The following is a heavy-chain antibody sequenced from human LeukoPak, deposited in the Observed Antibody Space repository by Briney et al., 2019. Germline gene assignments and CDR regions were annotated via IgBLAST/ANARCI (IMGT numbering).Heavy chain of an antibody. J-gene: IGHJ3*02. CDR2: IYYSGST. Sequence: SETLSLTCTVSGGSISSYYWSWIRQPPGKGLEWIGYIYYSGSTNYNPSLKSRVTVSVDTSKNQFSLKLSSVTAADMAVYYCARGNPLRRKYQLLLVGAFDIWGQGTMVTVSS. CDR3: ARGNPLRRKYQLLLVGAFDI. D-gene: IGHD2-2*01. CDR1: GGSISSYY. V-gene: IGHV4-59*12.